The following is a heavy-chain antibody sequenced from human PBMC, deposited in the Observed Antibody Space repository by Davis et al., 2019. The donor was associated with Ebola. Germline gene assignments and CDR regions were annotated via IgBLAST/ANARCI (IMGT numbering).Heavy chain of an antibody. Sequence: AASVKVSCKASGYTFTSYDINWVRQATGQGLEWMGWMNPNSGNTGYAQKFQGRVTMTRSTSISTAYMELSSLRSEDTAVYYCARGLRSSLRYYYYGMDVWGKGTTVTVSS. V-gene: IGHV1-8*01. D-gene: IGHD6-6*01. CDR2: MNPNSGNT. CDR1: GYTFTSYD. CDR3: ARGLRSSLRYYYYGMDV. J-gene: IGHJ6*04.